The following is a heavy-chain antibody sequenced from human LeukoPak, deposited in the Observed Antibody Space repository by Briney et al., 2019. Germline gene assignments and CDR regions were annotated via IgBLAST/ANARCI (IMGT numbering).Heavy chain of an antibody. D-gene: IGHD3-3*01. J-gene: IGHJ5*02. CDR3: ARVSGLGYDFWSGTNWFDP. CDR2: ISSSSSYI. V-gene: IGHV3-21*01. Sequence: GGSLRLSCAASGFTFSSYSMNLVRQAPGKGLEWVSSISSSSSYIYYADSVKGRFTISRDNAKNSLYLQMNSLRAEDTAVYYCARVSGLGYDFWSGTNWFDPWGQGTLVTVSS. CDR1: GFTFSSYS.